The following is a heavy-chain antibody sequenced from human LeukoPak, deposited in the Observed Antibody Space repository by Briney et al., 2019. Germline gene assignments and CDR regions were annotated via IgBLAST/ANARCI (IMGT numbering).Heavy chain of an antibody. CDR2: IIPILDVT. V-gene: IGHV1-69*04. Sequence: SVKVSCKASGGTFTNYAINWVRHAPGQGLEWMGRIIPILDVTNYAQKFQGRVTITADQSTSTAYMELSSLRSEDTAVYYCARGGGVDILTGFQYWGQGTLVTVSS. D-gene: IGHD3-9*01. CDR1: GGTFTNYA. J-gene: IGHJ4*02. CDR3: ARGGGVDILTGFQY.